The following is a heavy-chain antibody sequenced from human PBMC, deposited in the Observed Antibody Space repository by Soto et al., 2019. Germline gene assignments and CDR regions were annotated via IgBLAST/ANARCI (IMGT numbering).Heavy chain of an antibody. J-gene: IGHJ5*02. Sequence: GSLRLSCAASGFTFSSYAMSWVRQAPGKGLEWVSAISGSGGSTYYADSVKGRFTISRDNSKNTLYLQMNSLRAEDTAVYYCAKTVLEIRSWPNWFDPWGQGTLVTVSS. CDR1: GFTFSSYA. V-gene: IGHV3-23*01. CDR3: AKTVLEIRSWPNWFDP. CDR2: ISGSGGST. D-gene: IGHD6-13*01.